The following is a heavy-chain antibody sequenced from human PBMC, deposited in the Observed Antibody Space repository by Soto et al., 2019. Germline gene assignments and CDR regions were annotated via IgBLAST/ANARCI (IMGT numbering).Heavy chain of an antibody. Sequence: QVQLQESGPGLVKPSQTLSLTCTVSGGSISSGGYYWSWIRQHPGKGLEWIGYIYYSGGTNYNPSLKRRVTMSVDTSKSQFSLKLSSVTAADTAVYYCARVETRLGSRVFDYWGQGTLVTVSS. CDR3: ARVETRLGSRVFDY. CDR2: IYYSGGT. D-gene: IGHD3-16*01. V-gene: IGHV4-31*03. J-gene: IGHJ4*02. CDR1: GGSISSGGYY.